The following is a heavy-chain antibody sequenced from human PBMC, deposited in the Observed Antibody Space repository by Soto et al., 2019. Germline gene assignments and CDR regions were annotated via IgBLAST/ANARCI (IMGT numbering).Heavy chain of an antibody. V-gene: IGHV3-30*04. D-gene: IGHD6-13*01. CDR2: ISHNVSIQ. J-gene: IGHJ4*02. CDR1: GLSFSNYA. CDR3: AYSSTPFDY. Sequence: GGSLRLSCAASGLSFSNYAMHWVRQAPGKGLEWVTMISHNVSIQFYADSVKGRFTISRDNSKNTLYLQMNSLRAEDTAVYYCAYSSTPFDYWGQGTLVTVSS.